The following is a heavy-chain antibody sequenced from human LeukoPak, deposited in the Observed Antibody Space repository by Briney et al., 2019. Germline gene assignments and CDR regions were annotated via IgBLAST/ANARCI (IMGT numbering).Heavy chain of an antibody. CDR2: IGSSGSTI. V-gene: IGHV3-48*03. D-gene: IGHD3-9*01. CDR3: ATGGWLLSH. Sequence: PGGSLRLSCAASGFTFSSYEMNWVRQAPGKGLEWVSYIGSSGSTIYYADSVKGRFTISRDNARNSLYLQMNNLRAEDTAVYYCATGGWLLSHWGQGSLVTVSS. CDR1: GFTFSSYE. J-gene: IGHJ4*02.